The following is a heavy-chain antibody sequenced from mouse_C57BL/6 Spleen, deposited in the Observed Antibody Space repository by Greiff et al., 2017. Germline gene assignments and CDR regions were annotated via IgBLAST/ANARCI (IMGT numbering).Heavy chain of an antibody. CDR3: ARYEGVTGAMDY. CDR2: IYPRSGNT. Sequence: QVQLQQSGAELARPGASVKLSCKASGYTFTSYGISWVKQRTGQGLEWIGEIYPRSGNTYYNEKFQGKATLTADKSSSTAYMELRSLTSEDSAVYFCARYEGVTGAMDYWGQGTSVTVSS. J-gene: IGHJ4*01. V-gene: IGHV1-81*01. D-gene: IGHD2-2*01. CDR1: GYTFTSYG.